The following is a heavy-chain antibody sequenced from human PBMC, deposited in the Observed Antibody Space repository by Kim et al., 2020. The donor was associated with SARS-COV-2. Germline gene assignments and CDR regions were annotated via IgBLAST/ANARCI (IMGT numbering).Heavy chain of an antibody. V-gene: IGHV4-39*01. J-gene: IGHJ4*02. CDR3: AMRFGY. Sequence: YDDGATYYNPSLKMRVTVSIDTSKNQFSLRLSSVTAADTAVYYCAMRFGYWGQGTLVTVSS. CDR2: YDDGAT.